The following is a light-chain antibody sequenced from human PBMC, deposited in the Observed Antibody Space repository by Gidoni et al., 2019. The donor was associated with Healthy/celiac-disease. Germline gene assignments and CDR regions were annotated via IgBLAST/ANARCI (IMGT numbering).Light chain of an antibody. Sequence: QSVLTQPPSVSGAPGQRVTISCTGSSSNIGAGYDVHWYQHLPGTAPKLLIYGNSNRPSGVPDRFSGSKSGTSASLAITGLQAEDEADYYCQSYDSSLSDSHYVFGTGTKVTVL. CDR2: GNS. CDR3: QSYDSSLSDSHYV. CDR1: SSNIGAGYD. J-gene: IGLJ1*01. V-gene: IGLV1-40*01.